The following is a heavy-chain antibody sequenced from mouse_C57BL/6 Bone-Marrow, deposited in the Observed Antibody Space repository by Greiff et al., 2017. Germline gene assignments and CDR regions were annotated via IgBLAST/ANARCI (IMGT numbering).Heavy chain of an antibody. CDR2: IYPGDGDT. V-gene: IGHV1-82*01. J-gene: IGHJ4*01. D-gene: IGHD1-1*01. CDR3: ASGYYYGSSYSYYAMDY. CDR1: GYAFSSSW. Sequence: QVQLQQSGPELVKPGASVKISCKASGYAFSSSWMNWVKQRPGKGLEWIGRIYPGDGDTNYNGKFKGKATLTADKSSSTAYMQLSSLTSDDSAVYFCASGYYYGSSYSYYAMDYWGQGTSVTVSS.